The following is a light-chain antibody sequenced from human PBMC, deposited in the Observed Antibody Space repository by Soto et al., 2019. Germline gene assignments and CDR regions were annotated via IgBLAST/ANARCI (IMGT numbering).Light chain of an antibody. V-gene: IGKV1-5*03. CDR1: QSISRW. CDR3: HQRQYWPTIT. CDR2: KAS. Sequence: DIGMTQSPSPVPASVGNRVTITWRASQSISRWLAWYQPKPGKAPKLLIYKASSLESGVPSSFSSGGSWTELTLTISSLQPDDFSAYYCHQRQYWPTITFGQGTRLEI. J-gene: IGKJ5*01.